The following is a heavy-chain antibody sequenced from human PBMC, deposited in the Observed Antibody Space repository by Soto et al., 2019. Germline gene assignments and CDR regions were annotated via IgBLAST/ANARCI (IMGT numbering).Heavy chain of an antibody. D-gene: IGHD1-1*01. CDR3: AREKAQLYAQSGYYGMDV. CDR2: INPSGGST. Sequence: ASVKVSCKASGYTFTSYYRHWVRQAPGQGLEWMGIINPSGGSTSYAQKFQGRVTMTRDTSTSTVYMELSSLRSEDTAVYYCAREKAQLYAQSGYYGMDVWGQGTTVTVSS. J-gene: IGHJ6*02. V-gene: IGHV1-46*01. CDR1: GYTFTSYY.